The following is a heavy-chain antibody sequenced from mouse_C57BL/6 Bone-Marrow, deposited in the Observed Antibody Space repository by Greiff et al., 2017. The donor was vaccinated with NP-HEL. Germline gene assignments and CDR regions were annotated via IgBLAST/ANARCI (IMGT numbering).Heavy chain of an antibody. CDR1: GYTFTDYY. Sequence: EVHLLASFPVLVKPGASVKMSCKASGYTFTDYYMNWVKQSHGKSLEWIGVINPYNGGTSYNQKFKGKATLTVDKSSSTAYMELNSLTSEDSAVYYCARLGTLDSSGYFYAMDYWGQGTSVTVSS. CDR2: INPYNGGT. CDR3: ARLGTLDSSGYFYAMDY. V-gene: IGHV1-19*01. D-gene: IGHD3-2*02. J-gene: IGHJ4*01.